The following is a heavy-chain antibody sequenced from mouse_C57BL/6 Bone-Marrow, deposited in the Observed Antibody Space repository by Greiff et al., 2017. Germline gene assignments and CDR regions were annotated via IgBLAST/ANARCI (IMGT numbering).Heavy chain of an antibody. CDR1: GFNIKDDY. J-gene: IGHJ4*01. D-gene: IGHD1-1*01. Sequence: VQLQQSGAELVRPGASVKLSCTASGFNIKDDYMHWVKQRPEQGLEWIGWIDPENGDTEYASKFQGKATITADTSSNTAYLQLSSLTSEDTAVYYGTDYGSSYDYAMDYWGQGTSVTVSS. CDR2: IDPENGDT. V-gene: IGHV14-4*01. CDR3: TDYGSSYDYAMDY.